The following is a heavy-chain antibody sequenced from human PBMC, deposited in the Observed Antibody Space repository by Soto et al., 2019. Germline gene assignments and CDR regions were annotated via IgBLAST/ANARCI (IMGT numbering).Heavy chain of an antibody. D-gene: IGHD2-21*02. Sequence: QVQLVQSGAEVKKPGSSVKVSCKASGGTFSSYAISWVRQAPGQGLEWMGGIIPIFGTANYAQKFQGRVTXTADXXXXTXYMELSSLRSEDTAVYYCARGGCGGDCYPGMMDVWGQGTTVTVSS. CDR2: IIPIFGTA. CDR3: ARGGCGGDCYPGMMDV. CDR1: GGTFSSYA. V-gene: IGHV1-69*01. J-gene: IGHJ6*02.